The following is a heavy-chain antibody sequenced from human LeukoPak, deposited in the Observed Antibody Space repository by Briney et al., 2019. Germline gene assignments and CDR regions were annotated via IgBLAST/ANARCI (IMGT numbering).Heavy chain of an antibody. J-gene: IGHJ6*02. V-gene: IGHV4-59*03. Sequence: SETLSLTCTVSGGSISSYYWSWIRQPPGKGLEWIGYIYYSGSTNYNPSLKSRVTISVDTSKSQFSLKLSSVTAADTAMYYCATQTVYYYYYGMDVWGQGTTVTVSS. CDR1: GGSISSYY. CDR3: ATQTVYYYYYGMDV. CDR2: IYYSGST. D-gene: IGHD4-17*01.